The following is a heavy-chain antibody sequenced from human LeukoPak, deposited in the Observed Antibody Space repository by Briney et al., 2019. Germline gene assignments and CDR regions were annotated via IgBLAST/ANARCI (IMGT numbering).Heavy chain of an antibody. J-gene: IGHJ4*02. Sequence: PGRSLRLSCAASGFTFSSYAMHWVRQAPGKGLEWVAVISYDGSNKYYADSVKGRLTISRDNSKNTLYLQMNSLRAEDTAVYYCATSSWYDFVGYFDYWGQGTLVTVSS. D-gene: IGHD6-13*01. CDR1: GFTFSSYA. V-gene: IGHV3-30-3*01. CDR2: ISYDGSNK. CDR3: ATSSWYDFVGYFDY.